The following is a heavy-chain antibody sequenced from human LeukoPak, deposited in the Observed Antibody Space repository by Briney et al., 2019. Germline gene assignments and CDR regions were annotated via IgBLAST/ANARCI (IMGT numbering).Heavy chain of an antibody. CDR1: GYSISSGYY. CDR2: IYHSGST. J-gene: IGHJ3*02. V-gene: IGHV4-38-2*02. CDR3: VRGGDYVWGSYRLITNAFDI. D-gene: IGHD3-16*02. Sequence: SETLSLTCTVSGYSISSGYYWGWIRQPPGKGLEWIGSIYHSGSTYYNPSLKSRVTISVDTSKNQFSLKLSSVTAADTAVYYCVRGGDYVWGSYRLITNAFDIWGQGTMVTVSS.